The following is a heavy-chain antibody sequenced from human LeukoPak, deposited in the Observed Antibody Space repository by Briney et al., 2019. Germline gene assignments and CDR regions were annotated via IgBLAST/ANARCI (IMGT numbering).Heavy chain of an antibody. J-gene: IGHJ4*02. CDR3: ARALDPIDY. V-gene: IGHV4-34*01. CDR1: GGSFSGYY. CDR2: INHSGST. Sequence: SETLSLTCAVYGGSFSGYYWSWIRQPPGKGLEWIGEINHSGSTNYNPSLKSRITISIDTSKNQFSLKLSSVTAADTAVYYCARALDPIDYWGQGTLVTVSS.